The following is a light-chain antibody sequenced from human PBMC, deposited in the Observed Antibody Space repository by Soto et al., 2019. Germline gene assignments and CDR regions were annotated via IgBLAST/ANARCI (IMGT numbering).Light chain of an antibody. CDR2: EVN. CDR3: ASHTTSRTWV. CDR1: SSDVGAYNH. Sequence: QSVLTQAASASGSPGQSITISCTGTSSDVGAYNHVSWYQQRPGKAPKVVIFEVNNRPSGVSNRFSGSKSGNTASLTISGLQTDDEADYYCASHTTSRTWVFGGGTKLTVL. J-gene: IGLJ3*02. V-gene: IGLV2-14*01.